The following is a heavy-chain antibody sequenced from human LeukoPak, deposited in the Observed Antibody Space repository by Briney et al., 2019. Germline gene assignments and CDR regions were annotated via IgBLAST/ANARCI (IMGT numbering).Heavy chain of an antibody. CDR2: IYSGGST. CDR1: GFTVSSNY. Sequence: GGSLRLSCAASGFTVSSNYMSWVRQAPGKGLEWVSVIYSGGSTYYADSVKGRFTISRDNSKNTLHLQMNSLRAEDTAVYYCAKALCSGGSCYSGPFDYWGQGTLVTVSS. V-gene: IGHV3-66*01. J-gene: IGHJ4*02. CDR3: AKALCSGGSCYSGPFDY. D-gene: IGHD2-15*01.